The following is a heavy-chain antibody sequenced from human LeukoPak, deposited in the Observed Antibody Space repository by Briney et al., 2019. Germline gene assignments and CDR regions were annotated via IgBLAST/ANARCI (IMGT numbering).Heavy chain of an antibody. V-gene: IGHV1-2*02. CDR1: GYTFTSRC. CDR2: LNPHSGGT. Sequence: ASVTVSCKASGYTFTSRCINWVRQAPGQGLEWLGWLNPHSGGTNYAQKFQGRVTLTSDTSISTAYMELSLLTSDDTAIYYCARGLRIINGLDVWGQGTTVIVSS. CDR3: ARGLRIINGLDV. J-gene: IGHJ6*02. D-gene: IGHD2-15*01.